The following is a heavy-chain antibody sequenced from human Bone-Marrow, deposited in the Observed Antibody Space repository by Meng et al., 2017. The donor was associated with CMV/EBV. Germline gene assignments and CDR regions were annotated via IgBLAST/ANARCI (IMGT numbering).Heavy chain of an antibody. Sequence: GGSLRLSCATSGFTFSRYGLYWVRQAPGKGLEWVAFIPNDGSKKLYADFVKGRFTVSRDNSKNTLHLQMSSLRAGDTAMYYCARGDRATITNNVPYYFDFWGRGTRVTGSS. CDR2: IPNDGSKK. D-gene: IGHD4-11*01. CDR1: GFTFSRYG. J-gene: IGHJ4*02. V-gene: IGHV3-30*02. CDR3: ARGDRATITNNVPYYFDF.